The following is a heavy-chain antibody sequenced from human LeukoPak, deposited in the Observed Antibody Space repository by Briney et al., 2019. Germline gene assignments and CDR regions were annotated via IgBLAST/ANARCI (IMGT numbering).Heavy chain of an antibody. J-gene: IGHJ5*02. D-gene: IGHD6-19*01. Sequence: GASVKVSCKASGGTFSSYAVSWARQAPGQGLEWMGRIIPIFGTANYAQKFQGRVTITTDESTSTAYMELSSLRSEDTAVYYYARHPISSGWYATWGQGTLVTVSS. CDR3: ARHPISSGWYAT. V-gene: IGHV1-69*05. CDR2: IIPIFGTA. CDR1: GGTFSSYA.